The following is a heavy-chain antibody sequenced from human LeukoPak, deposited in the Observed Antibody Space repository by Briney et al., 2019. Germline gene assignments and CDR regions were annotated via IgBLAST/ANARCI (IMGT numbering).Heavy chain of an antibody. CDR2: IYYSGST. V-gene: IGHV4-59*01. D-gene: IGHD2-15*01. CDR3: ARAVATWDYFDY. CDR1: GGSISSYY. J-gene: IGHJ4*02. Sequence: ETSETLSLTCTVSGGSISSYYWSWIRQPPGKGLEWIGYIYYSGSTNYNPSLKSRVTISVDTSKNQFSLKLSSVTAADTAVYYCARAVATWDYFDYWGQGTLVTVSS.